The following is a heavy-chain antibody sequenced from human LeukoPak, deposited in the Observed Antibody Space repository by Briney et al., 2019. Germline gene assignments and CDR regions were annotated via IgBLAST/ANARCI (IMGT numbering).Heavy chain of an antibody. J-gene: IGHJ4*02. CDR2: ISSTGGNT. V-gene: IGHV3-23*01. CDR3: ARRGESTNYGDYRFDS. CDR1: GFTFSSYA. Sequence: GGSLRLSCAVSGFTFSSYAMSWVRQAPGKGLEWVSAISSTGGNTYHADSVKGRFTISRDNSKNTLYLQMNSLRVEDTAVYYCARRGESTNYGDYRFDSWGQGTLVIVSS. D-gene: IGHD4-17*01.